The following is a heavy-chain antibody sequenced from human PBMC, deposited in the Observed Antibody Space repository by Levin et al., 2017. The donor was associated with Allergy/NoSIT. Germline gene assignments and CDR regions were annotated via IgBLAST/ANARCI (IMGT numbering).Heavy chain of an antibody. V-gene: IGHV3-30-3*01. D-gene: IGHD1-20*01. CDR1: GFSFSSYA. CDR3: ARGITAYDF. J-gene: IGHJ4*02. CDR2: IAYDGSKK. Sequence: GGSLRLSCAASGFSFSSYAMHWVRQAPGKGLEWVALIAYDGSKKYYADSVKGRFTISRDNSKNTVSLQMYSLRTEDTAVYYCARGITAYDFWGQGTLVTVSS.